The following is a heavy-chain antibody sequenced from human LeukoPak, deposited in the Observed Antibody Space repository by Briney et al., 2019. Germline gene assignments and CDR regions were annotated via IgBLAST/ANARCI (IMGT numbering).Heavy chain of an antibody. Sequence: SETLSLTCAVYGGSFSGYYWSWIRQPPGKGLEWIGEINHSGSTNYNPSLKSRVTISVDTSKIQFSLKLSSVTAADTAAYYCARGHYRQPFDYWGQGTLVTVSS. D-gene: IGHD4-11*01. CDR1: GGSFSGYY. CDR2: INHSGST. J-gene: IGHJ4*02. CDR3: ARGHYRQPFDY. V-gene: IGHV4-34*01.